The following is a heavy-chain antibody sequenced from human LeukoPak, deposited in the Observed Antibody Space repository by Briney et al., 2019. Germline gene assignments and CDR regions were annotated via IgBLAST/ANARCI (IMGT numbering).Heavy chain of an antibody. CDR2: IYYSGST. CDR3: ARVNRIVVVPAAMSWFDP. Sequence: PSQTLYLTCTVSGGSISSGGYYWSWIRQHPGKGLEWIGYIYYSGSTYYNPSLKSRVTISVDTSKNQFSLKLSSVTAADTAVYYCARVNRIVVVPAAMSWFDPWGQGTLVTVSS. D-gene: IGHD2-2*01. V-gene: IGHV4-31*03. CDR1: GGSISSGGYY. J-gene: IGHJ5*02.